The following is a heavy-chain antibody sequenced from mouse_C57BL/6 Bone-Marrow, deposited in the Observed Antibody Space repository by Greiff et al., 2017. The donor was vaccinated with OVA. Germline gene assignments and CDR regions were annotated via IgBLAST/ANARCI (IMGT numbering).Heavy chain of an antibody. CDR2: IHPNSGST. Sequence: QVQLQQPGAELVKPGASVQLSCKASGYTFTSYWMHWVKQRPGQGLEWIGMIHPNSGSTNYNEKFKSKATLTVDKSSSTAYMQLSSLTSEDSAVDYCEGGYFPWYFDVWGTGTTVTVSS. CDR1: GYTFTSYW. J-gene: IGHJ1*03. D-gene: IGHD2-3*01. V-gene: IGHV1-64*01. CDR3: EGGYFPWYFDV.